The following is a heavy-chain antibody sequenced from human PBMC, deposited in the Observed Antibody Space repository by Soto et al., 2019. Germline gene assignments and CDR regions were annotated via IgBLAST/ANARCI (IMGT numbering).Heavy chain of an antibody. CDR3: ARGEGYYYDGSGYYFVY. J-gene: IGHJ4*02. CDR1: GYTFTSYA. D-gene: IGHD3-22*01. CDR2: INAGNGAT. Sequence: GASVKVSCKASGYTFTSYAMHWVRQAPGQRLEWMGWINAGNGATKYSQRFQGRVTITRDTSANTVYMELSSLRIEDTAVYYCARGEGYYYDGSGYYFVYWGQGTLVTVSS. V-gene: IGHV1-3*01.